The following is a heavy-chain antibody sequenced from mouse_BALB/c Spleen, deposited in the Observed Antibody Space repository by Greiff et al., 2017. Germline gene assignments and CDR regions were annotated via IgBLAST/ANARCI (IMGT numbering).Heavy chain of an antibody. CDR1: GYSITSDYA. Sequence: EVKVEESGPGLVKPSQSLSLTCTVTGYSITSDYAWNWIRQFPGNKLEWMGYISYSGSTSYNPSLKSRISITRDTSKNQFFLQLNSVTTEDTATYYCARSYGYVDYWGQGTTLTVSS. CDR3: ARSYGYVDY. V-gene: IGHV3-2*02. D-gene: IGHD1-1*02. CDR2: ISYSGST. J-gene: IGHJ2*01.